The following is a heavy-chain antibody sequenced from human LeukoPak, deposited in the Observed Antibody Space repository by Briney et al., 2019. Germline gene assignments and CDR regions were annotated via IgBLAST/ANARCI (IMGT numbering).Heavy chain of an antibody. CDR1: GFIVRTNC. D-gene: IGHD1-14*01. Sequence: PGGSLRLSCAASGFIVRTNCMSWVRQAPGKGLVWVSRINSGGSDSIYADSVKGRFTISRDNAQNTVYLQMNSLRAEDTAIYYCARGHSTGCFDYWGQGTLVTVSS. V-gene: IGHV3-74*01. J-gene: IGHJ4*02. CDR2: INSGGSDS. CDR3: ARGHSTGCFDY.